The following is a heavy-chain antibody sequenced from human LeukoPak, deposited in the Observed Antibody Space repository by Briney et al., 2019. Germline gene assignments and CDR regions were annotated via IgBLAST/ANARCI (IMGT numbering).Heavy chain of an antibody. V-gene: IGHV3-30*04. J-gene: IGHJ3*02. Sequence: GGSLRLSCAASGFTFSSYAMHWVRQAPGKGLEWVAVISYDGSNKHYADSVKGRFTVSRDNSKNTLYLQMNSLRAEDTAVYYCARDLAPLLRYFDWAPGAFDIWGQGTMVTVSS. D-gene: IGHD3-9*01. CDR3: ARDLAPLLRYFDWAPGAFDI. CDR1: GFTFSSYA. CDR2: ISYDGSNK.